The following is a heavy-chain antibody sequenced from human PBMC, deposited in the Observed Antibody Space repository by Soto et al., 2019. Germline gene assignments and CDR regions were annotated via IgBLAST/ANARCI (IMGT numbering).Heavy chain of an antibody. CDR2: IYWDDDK. J-gene: IGHJ6*02. CDR3: ARIRDYGGYGMDV. V-gene: IGHV2-70*11. Sequence: SGPTLVKPTQTLTLTCTFSGFSLSTSGMFVSWIRQPPGKTLKWLARIYWDDDKYYSTSLETRLTISKDTSKNQVVLTMTNMDPVDTATYYCARIRDYGGYGMDVWGQGTTVTVSS. D-gene: IGHD4-17*01. CDR1: GFSLSTSGMF.